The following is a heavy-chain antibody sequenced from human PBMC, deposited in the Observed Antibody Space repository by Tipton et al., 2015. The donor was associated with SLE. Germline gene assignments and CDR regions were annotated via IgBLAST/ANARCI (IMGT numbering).Heavy chain of an antibody. V-gene: IGHV4-4*08. J-gene: IGHJ6*02. CDR3: ARVDSSYTYYYYYGMDV. CDR2: IYTGGST. Sequence: TLSLTCTVSGDSMNDYYWNWIRQAPGKGLEWVGYIYTGGSTHYNPPLRSRVTISVDTSNNQFSLKLSAVTAADTAVYYCARVDSSYTYYYYYGMDVWGQGTTVTVSS. CDR1: GDSMNDYY. D-gene: IGHD6-6*01.